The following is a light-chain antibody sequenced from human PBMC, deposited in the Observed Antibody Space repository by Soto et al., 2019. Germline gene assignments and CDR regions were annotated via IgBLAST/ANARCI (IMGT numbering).Light chain of an antibody. V-gene: IGLV7-46*01. CDR3: SLSYSGVRV. CDR1: TGAVTSRHY. CDR2: DTS. J-gene: IGLJ3*02. Sequence: QAVVTQEPSLTVSPGGTVTLTCGSSTGAVTSRHYPYWLQQRPGQVPRALIYDTSNKHSWTPARFSGSLLGGKPALNLSGAQPEDEADYYCSLSYSGVRVFGGGTKLTVL.